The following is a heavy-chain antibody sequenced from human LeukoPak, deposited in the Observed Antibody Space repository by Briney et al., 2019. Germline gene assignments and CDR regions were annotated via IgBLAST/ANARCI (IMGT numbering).Heavy chain of an antibody. D-gene: IGHD3-3*01. CDR2: IYSDDST. CDR1: GFTVSTTY. Sequence: PGRCLRLSCTTSGFTVSTTYMTWVSPAAREGLERVSIIYSDDSTYSADSVKGRFTISRDISKNTLYLQMNSLRVEDTAVYFCARDRFNGMDVWGQGTTVTVSS. CDR3: ARDRFNGMDV. J-gene: IGHJ6*02. V-gene: IGHV3-66*01.